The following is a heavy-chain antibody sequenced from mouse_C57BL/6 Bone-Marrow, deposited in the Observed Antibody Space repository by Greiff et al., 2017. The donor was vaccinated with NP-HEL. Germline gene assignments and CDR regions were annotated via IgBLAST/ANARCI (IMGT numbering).Heavy chain of an antibody. V-gene: IGHV1-36*01. CDR2: VYPYNGGT. D-gene: IGHD1-1*01. J-gene: IGHJ2*01. CDR3: AIGGRLLRSYYFDY. Sequence: LVEPGPSVKISCKASGFTFTDYYMHWVKQSHGKSLEWIGLVYPYNGGTSYNQKFKGKATLTVDTSSSTAYMELNSLTSEDSAVYYCAIGGRLLRSYYFDYWGQGTTLTVSS. CDR1: GFTFTDYY.